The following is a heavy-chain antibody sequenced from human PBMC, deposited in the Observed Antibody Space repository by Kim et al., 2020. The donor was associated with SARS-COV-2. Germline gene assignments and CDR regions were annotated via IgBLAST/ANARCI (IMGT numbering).Heavy chain of an antibody. CDR3: AKSWGILDY. CDR2: IGAGGGTP. V-gene: IGHV3-23*01. J-gene: IGHJ4*02. Sequence: GGSLRLSCAASGFTFSSYAMTWVRQAPGKGLEWVSVIGAGGGTPYYADSVKGRFTISRDNSKNSLYLQMNSLRAEDTAGYYCAKSWGILDYWGQGTLVTVSS. CDR1: GFTFSSYA. D-gene: IGHD3-16*01.